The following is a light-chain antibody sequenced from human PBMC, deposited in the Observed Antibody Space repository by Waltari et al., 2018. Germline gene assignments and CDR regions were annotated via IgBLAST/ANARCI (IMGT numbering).Light chain of an antibody. V-gene: IGLV3-10*01. CDR2: EDN. CDR1: ALPKKY. J-gene: IGLJ3*02. Sequence: SYELTQPPSVSVSPGQTARITCSGDALPKKYAYWYQQRSGQAPVLVIYEDNKRPSGIPEGFSGSSSGKMATWTISGAQVEDEADYYCYSTDSSGNWVFGGGTKLTVL. CDR3: YSTDSSGNWV.